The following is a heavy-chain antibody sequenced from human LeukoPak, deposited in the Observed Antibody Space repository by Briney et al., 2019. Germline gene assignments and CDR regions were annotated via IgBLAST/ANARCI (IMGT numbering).Heavy chain of an antibody. V-gene: IGHV2-5*02. CDR2: IYWDDDK. CDR3: AHSLDYGGNSAYFDY. J-gene: IGHJ4*02. CDR1: GFSLSSGGVA. Sequence: SGPTLVKPTPALTLTCTFSGFSLSSGGVAVGWTRQPPGKALEWLALIYWDDDKRYSPSLKSRLTITRDTSNNQVLFTITNMDPVDTATYYCAHSLDYGGNSAYFDYWGQGTLVTVSS. D-gene: IGHD4-23*01.